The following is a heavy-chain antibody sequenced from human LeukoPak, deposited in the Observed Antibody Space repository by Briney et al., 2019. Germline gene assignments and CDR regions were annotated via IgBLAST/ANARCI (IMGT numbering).Heavy chain of an antibody. CDR1: GGSISSYY. D-gene: IGHD2-15*01. J-gene: IGHJ4*02. Sequence: SETLSLTCTVSGGSISSYYWGWIRQPPGKGLEWIGSIYYSGSTYYNPSLKSRVTISVDTSKNQFSLKLSSVTAADTAVYYCARQVDCSGGSCYTFDYWGQGTLVTVSS. V-gene: IGHV4-39*01. CDR3: ARQVDCSGGSCYTFDY. CDR2: IYYSGST.